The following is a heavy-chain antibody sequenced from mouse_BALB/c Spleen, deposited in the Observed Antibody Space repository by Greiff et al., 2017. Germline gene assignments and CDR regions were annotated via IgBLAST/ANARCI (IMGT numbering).Heavy chain of an antibody. D-gene: IGHD1-2*01. Sequence: DVKLVESGGGLVKPGGSLKLSCAASGFTFSDYYMYWVRQTPEKRLEWVATISDGGSYTYYPDSVKGRFTISRDNAKNNLYLQMSSLKSEDTAMYYCARAPYYGYVGFAYWGQGTLVTVSA. CDR3: ARAPYYGYVGFAY. CDR2: ISDGGSYT. J-gene: IGHJ3*01. V-gene: IGHV5-4*02. CDR1: GFTFSDYY.